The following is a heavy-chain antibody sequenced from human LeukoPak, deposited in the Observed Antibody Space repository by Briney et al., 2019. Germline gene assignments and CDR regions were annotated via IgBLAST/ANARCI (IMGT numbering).Heavy chain of an antibody. J-gene: IGHJ4*02. Sequence: GGSLRLSCAASGFTFSNYGMHWVRQAPGKGLEWVAFIRYDGSNKYYADSVKGRFTISRDNAKNTVYLQMNSLRAEDAAVYYCARGNHLGLLWLGDWGQGTLVTVSS. CDR2: IRYDGSNK. D-gene: IGHD3-10*01. CDR1: GFTFSNYG. CDR3: ARGNHLGLLWLGD. V-gene: IGHV3-30*02.